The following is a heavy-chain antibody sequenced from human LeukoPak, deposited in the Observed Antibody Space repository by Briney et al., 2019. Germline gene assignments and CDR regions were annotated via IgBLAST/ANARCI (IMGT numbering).Heavy chain of an antibody. CDR1: GGSISSGGYY. J-gene: IGHJ5*02. CDR3: ARGAYPSAWFDP. V-gene: IGHV4-31*03. D-gene: IGHD6-25*01. Sequence: SQTLSLTCTVSGGSISSGGYYWSWIRQPPGKGLEWIGFIYYTGSTDYKSTLKSRVIISVDTSTNQFSLELSSVTVADTAVYYCARGAYPSAWFDPWGQGMLVTVSS. CDR2: IYYTGST.